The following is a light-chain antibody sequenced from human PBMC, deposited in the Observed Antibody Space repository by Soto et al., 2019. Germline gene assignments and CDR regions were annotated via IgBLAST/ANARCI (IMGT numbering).Light chain of an antibody. V-gene: IGKV3-15*01. CDR1: QSVSSN. Sequence: EIVMTQSPATLSVSPGERATLSCRASQSVSSNLAWYQQKPGQAPRLLIYGASTRATGIPARFSGGGSGTEFTLTISSLQSEDFAVYYCQQYHYWPPITFGQGTRLEI. CDR2: GAS. CDR3: QQYHYWPPIT. J-gene: IGKJ5*01.